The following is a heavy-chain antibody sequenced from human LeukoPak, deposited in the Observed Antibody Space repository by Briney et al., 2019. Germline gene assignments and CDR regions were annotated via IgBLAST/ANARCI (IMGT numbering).Heavy chain of an antibody. CDR3: ASLLNGY. D-gene: IGHD2-8*01. CDR1: GGSISSRY. V-gene: IGHV4-4*07. Sequence: PSGTLSLTCTVAGGSISSRYWSWIRQPAGKGLEWIGRIYTGGSTNYHPSLKSRITMSVDTSKNQFSLKLSSMTAADTAVYYCASLLNGYWGQGSLVTVTS. J-gene: IGHJ4*02. CDR2: IYTGGST.